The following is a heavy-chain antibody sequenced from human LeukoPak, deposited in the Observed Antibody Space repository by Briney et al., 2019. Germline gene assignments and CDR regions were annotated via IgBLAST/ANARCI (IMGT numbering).Heavy chain of an antibody. V-gene: IGHV1-69*06. D-gene: IGHD3-22*01. CDR3: ATLGRWGQGYYAPTLSYYMDV. CDR1: GYTFTGYY. CDR2: IIPIFGTA. J-gene: IGHJ6*03. Sequence: ASVKVSCKASGYTFTGYYMHWVRQAPGQGLEWMGGIIPIFGTANYAQKFQGRVTITADKSTSTAYMELSSLRSEDTAVYYCATLGRWGQGYYAPTLSYYMDVWGKGTTVTVSS.